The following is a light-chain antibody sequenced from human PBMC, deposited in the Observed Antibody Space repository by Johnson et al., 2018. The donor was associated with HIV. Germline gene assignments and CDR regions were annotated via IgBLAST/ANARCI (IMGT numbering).Light chain of an antibody. J-gene: IGLJ1*01. CDR3: GTWDSSLSAGPDV. CDR2: DNN. CDR1: SSNIGNNY. Sequence: QAVLTQPPSVSASPGQKVTISCSGSSSNIGNNYVSWYQQLPGTAPKLLIYDNNKRPSGIPDRFSGSKSGTSATLGITGLQTGDEADYYCGTWDSSLSAGPDVLGTGTKITGL. V-gene: IGLV1-51*01.